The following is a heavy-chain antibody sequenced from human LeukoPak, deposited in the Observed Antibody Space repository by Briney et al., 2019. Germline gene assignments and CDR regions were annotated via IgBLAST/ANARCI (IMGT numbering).Heavy chain of an antibody. Sequence: PGGSLRLSCAASGFTFSSDWMSWVRQAPGKGLEWVANIKQDGSDKYYVDSVKGRFTISRDNAKNSLYLLMNSLRAGDTAVYYCARGASGLYWGQGTLVTVSS. V-gene: IGHV3-7*01. J-gene: IGHJ4*02. CDR2: IKQDGSDK. D-gene: IGHD4/OR15-4a*01. CDR3: ARGASGLY. CDR1: GFTFSSDW.